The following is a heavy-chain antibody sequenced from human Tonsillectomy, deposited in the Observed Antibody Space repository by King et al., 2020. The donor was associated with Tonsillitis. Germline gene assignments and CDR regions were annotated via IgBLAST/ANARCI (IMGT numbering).Heavy chain of an antibody. CDR1: GLTFSNYW. D-gene: IGHD3-16*01. CDR3: ATSSVWGSFDY. Sequence: VQLVESGGGLVQPGGSLRLSCAASGLTFSNYWMSLVRQAPGKGLEWGANINPHESEKYYVDSVKGRFTISRDNAKNSLFLQLDSLRAEDTAVYYCATSSVWGSFDYWGQGALVTVSS. J-gene: IGHJ4*02. CDR2: INPHESEK. V-gene: IGHV3-7*01.